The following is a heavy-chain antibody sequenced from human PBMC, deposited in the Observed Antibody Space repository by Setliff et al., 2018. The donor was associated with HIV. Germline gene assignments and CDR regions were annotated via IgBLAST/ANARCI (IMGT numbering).Heavy chain of an antibody. V-gene: IGHV3-23*01. CDR3: AKDWGSRLSYSFYYMDV. CDR1: GFTFSNYA. D-gene: IGHD3-16*01. J-gene: IGHJ6*03. Sequence: PVGSLRLSCAASGFTFSNYAMSWVRQAPGEGLEWVSAIHSDGSLTNYADSVRGRFTISRDNSRNTLYLQMNSLRTEDAAVYYCAKDWGSRLSYSFYYMDVWGKGTTVTISS. CDR2: IHSDGSLT.